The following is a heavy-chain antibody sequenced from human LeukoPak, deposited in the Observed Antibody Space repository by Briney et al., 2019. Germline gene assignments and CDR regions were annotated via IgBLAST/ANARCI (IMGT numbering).Heavy chain of an antibody. V-gene: IGHV3-64D*06. CDR2: ISSNGDNT. J-gene: IGHJ4*02. Sequence: TVGSLRLSCSVSGFTFSTYVMRWGRQAPGKGVEYVSDISSNGDNTYYADSVKGTFTISRDNSKNTLYLQMSSLRADDTAVYYCVRGTAYWGQGTLVTVSS. CDR3: VRGTAY. CDR1: GFTFSTYV.